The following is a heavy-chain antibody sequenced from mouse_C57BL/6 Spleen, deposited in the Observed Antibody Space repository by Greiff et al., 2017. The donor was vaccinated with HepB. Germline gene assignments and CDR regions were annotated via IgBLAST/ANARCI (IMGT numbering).Heavy chain of an antibody. V-gene: IGHV2-4*01. D-gene: IGHD2-3*01. CDR1: GFSLTSYG. CDR2: IWSGGST. CDR3: AKGIYDGYYWYFDV. J-gene: IGHJ1*03. Sequence: VQLVESGPGLVQPSQSLSITCTVSGFSLTSYGVHWVRQPPGKGLEWLGVIWSGGSTDYNAAFISRLSISKDNSKSQVFFKMNSLQADDTSIYYCAKGIYDGYYWYFDVWGTGTTVTVSS.